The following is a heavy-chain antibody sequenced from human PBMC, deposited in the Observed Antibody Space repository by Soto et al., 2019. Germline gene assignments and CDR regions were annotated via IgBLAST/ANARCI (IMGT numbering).Heavy chain of an antibody. D-gene: IGHD5-18*01. CDR3: ARDLTAMSAPDY. V-gene: IGHV3-30-3*01. J-gene: IGHJ4*02. CDR2: TSYDGSVN. Sequence: GSLRLSCAASGFTFSSHALHWVRQAPGKGLEWVAVTSYDGSVNYHADSVTGRFTISRDNSRNTLYLQMNSLRAEDTAVYYCARDLTAMSAPDYWGQGTLVTVSS. CDR1: GFTFSSHA.